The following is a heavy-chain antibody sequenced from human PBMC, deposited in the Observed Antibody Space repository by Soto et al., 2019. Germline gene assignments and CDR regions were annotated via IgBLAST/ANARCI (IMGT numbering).Heavy chain of an antibody. V-gene: IGHV4-31*03. Sequence: SDTLSLTCTVSGGSISSGGYYWSWIRQHPGKGLEWIGYIYYSGSTYYNPSLKSRVTISVDTSKNQFSLKLSSVTAADTAVYYCARWGFVAGRVYYYYGMDVWGQGTTVTVSS. CDR1: GGSISSGGYY. CDR2: IYYSGST. J-gene: IGHJ6*02. CDR3: ARWGFVAGRVYYYYGMDV. D-gene: IGHD3-10*01.